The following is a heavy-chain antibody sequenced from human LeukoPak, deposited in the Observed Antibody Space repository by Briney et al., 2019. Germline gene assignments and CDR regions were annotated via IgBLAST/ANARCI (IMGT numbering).Heavy chain of an antibody. CDR1: GFTFSSYS. CDR3: ARDGITMVRGAHYYGMDV. Sequence: GGSLRLSCAASGFTFSSYSMNWVRQAPGKGLEWVSYISSSSSTIYYADSVKGRFTISRDNAKDSLYLQMNSLRDEDTAVYYCARDGITMVRGAHYYGMDVWGQGTTVTVSS. D-gene: IGHD3-10*01. V-gene: IGHV3-48*02. CDR2: ISSSSSTI. J-gene: IGHJ6*02.